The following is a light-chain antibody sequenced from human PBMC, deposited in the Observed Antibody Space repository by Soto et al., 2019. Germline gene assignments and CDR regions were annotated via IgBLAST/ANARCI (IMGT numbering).Light chain of an antibody. CDR2: EVS. V-gene: IGLV2-14*01. CDR3: SSHTSCSALV. Sequence: QSVLTQPASVSGSPGQSITISCTGTGSDVGGYKYVSWYQQYPGKAPKLIIYEVSHRPSGVSNRFSGSKSGNTASLTISGLQAEDEADFYCSSHTSCSALVFGGGTKVTVL. CDR1: GSDVGGYKY. J-gene: IGLJ2*01.